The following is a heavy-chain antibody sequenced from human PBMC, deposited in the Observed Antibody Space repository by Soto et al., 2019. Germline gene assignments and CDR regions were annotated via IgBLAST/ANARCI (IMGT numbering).Heavy chain of an antibody. CDR3: ARDIITVIGGDIYYYFGMDV. V-gene: IGHV4-34*01. CDR1: GGSFREYY. Sequence: SENLSLTCEVNGGSFREYYWSWIRQSPGKGLEWIGEINQRWTTHYNPSLKSRVRISIDKSKNQFSLNLTSVTAADTATNYCARDIITVIGGDIYYYFGMDVWGQGTTVTVSS. J-gene: IGHJ6*02. D-gene: IGHD3-10*01. CDR2: INQRWTT.